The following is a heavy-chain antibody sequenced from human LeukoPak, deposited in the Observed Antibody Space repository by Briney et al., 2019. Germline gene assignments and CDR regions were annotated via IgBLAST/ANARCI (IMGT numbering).Heavy chain of an antibody. J-gene: IGHJ3*02. V-gene: IGHV3-23*01. CDR3: ARDRVPGNILI. Sequence: GGSLRLSCAASGFTFSSYATSWVRQAPGKGLEWVSAISGSGGSTYYADSVKGRFTISRDNSKNTLYLQMNSLRAEDTAVYYCARDRVPGNILIWGQGTMVTVSS. CDR1: GFTFSSYA. CDR2: ISGSGGST. D-gene: IGHD3-9*01.